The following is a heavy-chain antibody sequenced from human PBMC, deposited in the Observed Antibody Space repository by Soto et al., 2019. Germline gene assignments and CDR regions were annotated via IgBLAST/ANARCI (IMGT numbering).Heavy chain of an antibody. J-gene: IGHJ4*02. CDR3: ARTPEDHDSSGYYDY. V-gene: IGHV1-69*13. Sequence: SVKVSCKASGGTFSSYAISWVRQAPGQGLEWMGGIIPIFGTANYAQKFQGRVTITADESTSTAYMELSSLRSEDTAVYYCARTPEDHDSSGYYDYWGRGTLVTVSS. CDR1: GGTFSSYA. CDR2: IIPIFGTA. D-gene: IGHD3-22*01.